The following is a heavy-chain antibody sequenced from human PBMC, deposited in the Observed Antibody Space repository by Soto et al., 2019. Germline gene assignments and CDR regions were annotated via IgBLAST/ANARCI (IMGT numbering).Heavy chain of an antibody. CDR3: AKRDGYSYGLDY. J-gene: IGHJ4*02. Sequence: EVQLLESGGGLVQPGGSLRLSCAASGFTFSSYAMSWVRQAPGKGLEWVSAISGSGGSTYYADSVKGRFTISRDNSENTLYLQMNSLRAEDTAVYYCAKRDGYSYGLDYWGQGTLVTVSS. D-gene: IGHD5-18*01. CDR1: GFTFSSYA. V-gene: IGHV3-23*01. CDR2: ISGSGGST.